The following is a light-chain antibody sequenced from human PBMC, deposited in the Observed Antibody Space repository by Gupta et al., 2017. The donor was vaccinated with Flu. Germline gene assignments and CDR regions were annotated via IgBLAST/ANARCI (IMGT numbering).Light chain of an antibody. V-gene: IGKV1-39*01. CDR1: QSISSY. CDR2: GAS. Sequence: DIQMTQSPSSLSASVGDRVTITCRASQSISSYLNWYQQRPGKAPKLLIYGASSWQSGVPSRFSGSGSGKDVTLTISSRQQEDFATYYCQQSDSNPTLTFGGGTXVEIK. J-gene: IGKJ4*01. CDR3: QQSDSNPTLT.